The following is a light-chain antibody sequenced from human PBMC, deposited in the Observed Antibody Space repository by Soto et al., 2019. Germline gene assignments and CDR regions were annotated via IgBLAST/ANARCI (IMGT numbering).Light chain of an antibody. V-gene: IGLV2-14*03. CDR1: SSDVGGYNY. J-gene: IGLJ1*01. Sequence: QSALTQPASVSGSPGQLITVSCTGTSSDVGGYNYVSWYQQHPGKAPKLMIYDVNNRPSGVSNRFSGSKSGDTASLTISGLQAEDEADYYCSSYTSSSTEVFGTGTKLTVL. CDR2: DVN. CDR3: SSYTSSSTEV.